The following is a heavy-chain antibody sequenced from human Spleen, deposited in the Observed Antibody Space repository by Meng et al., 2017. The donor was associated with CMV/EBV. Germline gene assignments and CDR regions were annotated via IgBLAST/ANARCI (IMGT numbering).Heavy chain of an antibody. CDR2: IYHSGST. CDR3: ARGGVITQYFDY. V-gene: IGHV4-38-2*02. Sequence: ESLKISCTVSGYSISSGYYWGWIRQPPGKGLEWIGSIYHSGSTYYNPSLKSRVTISVDTSKNQFSLKLSSVTAADTAVYYCARGGVITQYFDYWGQGTLVAVSS. CDR1: GYSISSGYY. D-gene: IGHD3-3*01. J-gene: IGHJ4*02.